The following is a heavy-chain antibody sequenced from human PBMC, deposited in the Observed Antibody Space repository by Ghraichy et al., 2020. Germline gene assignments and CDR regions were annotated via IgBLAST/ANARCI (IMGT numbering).Heavy chain of an antibody. Sequence: SETLSLTCTVSGGSISSYYWSWVRQPPGKGLEWIGYVYYSGSANYNPSLKSRITISVDMSKNQFSLKLSSVTAADTAVYYCARGTGGTSGYWGQGTLVTVSP. D-gene: IGHD3-16*01. CDR2: VYYSGSA. V-gene: IGHV4-59*01. J-gene: IGHJ4*02. CDR3: ARGTGGTSGY. CDR1: GGSISSYY.